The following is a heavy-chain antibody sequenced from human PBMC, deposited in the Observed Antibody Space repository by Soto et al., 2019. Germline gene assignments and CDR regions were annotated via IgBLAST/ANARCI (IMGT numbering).Heavy chain of an antibody. CDR1: GDSVTSGHYF. J-gene: IGHJ6*02. CDR2: IFFTGAT. V-gene: IGHV4-61*01. CDR3: ASARSDSGGSIFGRRLDV. D-gene: IGHD3-16*01. Sequence: QVQLQESGPGLVKPSETLSLICIVSGDSVTSGHYFWNWIRQPPGKGLEWIGHIFFTGATNYSPSLKNRVTMSVDTSKGQFSLNLTSVTAADSAIYYWASARSDSGGSIFGRRLDVWGQGTTVTVSS.